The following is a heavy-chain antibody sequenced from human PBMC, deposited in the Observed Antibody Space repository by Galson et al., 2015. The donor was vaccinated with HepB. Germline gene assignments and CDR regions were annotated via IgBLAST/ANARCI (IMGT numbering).Heavy chain of an antibody. CDR2: ISSSGTTI. CDR3: VFLRGNDLKPLDY. Sequence: SLRLSCAASTFIFRTYSMNWVRQAPGKGLEWISYISSSGTTIYYADSVKGRFTISRDNAKNSLYLQMNNLRVDDTAVYYCVFLRGNDLKPLDYWGQGTLVTVSS. J-gene: IGHJ4*02. CDR1: TFIFRTYS. D-gene: IGHD3/OR15-3a*01. V-gene: IGHV3-48*04.